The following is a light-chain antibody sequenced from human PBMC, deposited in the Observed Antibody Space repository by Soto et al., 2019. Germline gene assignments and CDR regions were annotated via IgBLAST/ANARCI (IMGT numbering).Light chain of an antibody. CDR2: AAS. J-gene: IGKJ1*01. CDR3: LQQNSYPWT. CDR1: QSISSY. Sequence: DIQMTQSPSSLSSSLGDRVTITCRASQSISSYLNWYQQKPGKAPKRLIYAASSLQSGVPSRFSGSGSGTEFTLTISSLKNEDFATYYCLQQNSYPWTFGQGTKVDIK. V-gene: IGKV1-17*01.